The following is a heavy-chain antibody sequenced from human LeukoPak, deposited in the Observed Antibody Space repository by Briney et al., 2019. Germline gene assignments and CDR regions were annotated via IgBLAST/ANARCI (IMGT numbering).Heavy chain of an antibody. V-gene: IGHV4-4*02. J-gene: IGHJ4*02. CDR2: IYHSGST. CDR3: ARLWSSDYFDY. CDR1: GVSITSSNW. D-gene: IGHD3-3*01. Sequence: SETLSLTCAVSGVSITSSNWWSWVRQPPGKGLEWIGEIYHSGSTIYNPSLKSRVTISVDKSKNQFSLKLTSLTAADMAVYYCARLWSSDYFDYWGQGTLVTVSS.